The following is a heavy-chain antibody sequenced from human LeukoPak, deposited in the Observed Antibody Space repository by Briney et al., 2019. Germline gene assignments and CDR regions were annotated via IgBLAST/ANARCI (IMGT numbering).Heavy chain of an antibody. J-gene: IGHJ4*02. Sequence: ASVTVSCKASGYTFTSYDFNWVRQATGQRPEWMGWMSPNSGDTGYAQKFQDRVTMTRNTSISTAYMELSSLRSDDTAVYYCARGPPDWGYDYWGPGTLVTVSS. CDR3: ARGPPDWGYDY. D-gene: IGHD7-27*01. CDR1: GYTFTSYD. V-gene: IGHV1-8*01. CDR2: MSPNSGDT.